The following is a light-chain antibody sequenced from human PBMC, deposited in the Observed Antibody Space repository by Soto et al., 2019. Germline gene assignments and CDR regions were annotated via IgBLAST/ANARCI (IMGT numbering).Light chain of an antibody. CDR1: QSVSSSY. CDR2: GAS. CDR3: HQHGSTPYT. V-gene: IGKV3-20*01. Sequence: ETVLTQSPGTLSLSAGERATLSCRASQSVSSSYLLWYQRKPGQPPRLLIYGASSRATGIPDRFSGSGSGTDFTLTISRLEPEDFAVYYCHQHGSTPYTFGQGTQLEIK. J-gene: IGKJ2*01.